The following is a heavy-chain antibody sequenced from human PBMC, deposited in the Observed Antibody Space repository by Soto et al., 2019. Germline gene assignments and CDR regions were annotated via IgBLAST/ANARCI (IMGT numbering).Heavy chain of an antibody. J-gene: IGHJ3*02. CDR3: ARFYMVRGVMSAFDI. CDR2: IYYLGST. V-gene: IGHV4-31*03. D-gene: IGHD3-10*01. Sequence: QVQLQESGPGLVKPSQTLSLACTVSGGSISSGGYYWSWIRQHPGKGLEWIGYIYYLGSTYYNPSLKSRVNISVATSKKQFSLKLSSVTAADTAVYYCARFYMVRGVMSAFDIWGQGTMVTVSS. CDR1: GGSISSGGYY.